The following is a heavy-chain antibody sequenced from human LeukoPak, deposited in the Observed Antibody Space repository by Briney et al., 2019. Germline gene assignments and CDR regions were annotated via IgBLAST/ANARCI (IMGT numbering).Heavy chain of an antibody. J-gene: IGHJ6*03. CDR1: GYTFTSYD. CDR3: ARWVYTPHIAAAGIYPYYYYYMDV. V-gene: IGHV1-8*01. D-gene: IGHD6-13*01. CDR2: MNPNSGNT. Sequence: ASVKVSCKASGYTFTSYDINWVRQATGQGLGRMGWMNPNSGNTGYAQKFQGRVTMTRNTSISTAYMELSSLRSEDTAVYYCARWVYTPHIAAAGIYPYYYYYMDVWGKGTTVTVSS.